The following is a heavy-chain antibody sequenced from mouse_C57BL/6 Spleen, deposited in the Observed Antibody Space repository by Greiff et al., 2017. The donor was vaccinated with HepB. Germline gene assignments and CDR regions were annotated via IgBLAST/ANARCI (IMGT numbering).Heavy chain of an antibody. Sequence: VQLQQSGPELVKPGASVKISCKASGYTFTDYYMNWVKQSHGKSLEWIGDINPNNGGTSYNQKFKGKATLTVDKSSSTAYMELRSLTSEDSAVYYCASYDYDDPYFDYWGQGTTLTVSS. D-gene: IGHD2-4*01. J-gene: IGHJ2*01. CDR1: GYTFTDYY. CDR2: INPNNGGT. CDR3: ASYDYDDPYFDY. V-gene: IGHV1-26*01.